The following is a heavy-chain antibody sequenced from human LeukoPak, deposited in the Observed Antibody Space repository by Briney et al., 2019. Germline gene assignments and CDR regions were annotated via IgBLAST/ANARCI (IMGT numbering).Heavy chain of an antibody. CDR3: ARLGSDDAFDI. CDR1: GGSISSYY. J-gene: IGHJ3*02. Sequence: SDTLSLTYTLSGGSISSYYWSWLRQPPGKGLAWIGYIYYSGGTNYNPYLKSRVSISVDTAKNQFSLQLSSVTAADTAVYYCARLGSDDAFDIWGQGTMVTVSS. V-gene: IGHV4-59*08. CDR2: IYYSGGT.